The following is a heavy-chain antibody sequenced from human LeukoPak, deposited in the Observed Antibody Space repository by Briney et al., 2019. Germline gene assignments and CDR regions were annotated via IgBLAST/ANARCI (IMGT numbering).Heavy chain of an antibody. Sequence: SETLSLTCTVSGGSISTYYWSWIRQPPGKGLEYIAYIYYTESTDYNPSLKSRVSISVDTSKNQFSLELNSVTAADTAVYYCARGRYSGGWYDYWGQGTLVTVS. D-gene: IGHD6-19*01. J-gene: IGHJ4*02. CDR1: GGSISTYY. V-gene: IGHV4-59*01. CDR2: IYYTEST. CDR3: ARGRYSGGWYDY.